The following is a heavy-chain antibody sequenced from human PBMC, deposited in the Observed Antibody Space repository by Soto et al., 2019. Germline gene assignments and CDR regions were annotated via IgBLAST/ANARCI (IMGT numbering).Heavy chain of an antibody. CDR2: IIPIFGTA. J-gene: IGHJ6*02. CDR3: AREGSTGIAVAGTDETYYYYGMDV. Sequence: SVKVSCKASGGTFSSYAISWVRQAPGQGLEWMGGIIPIFGTANYAQKFQGRVTITADESTSTAYMELSRLRSEDTAVYYCAREGSTGIAVAGTDETYYYYGMDVWGQGTTVTVSS. D-gene: IGHD6-19*01. V-gene: IGHV1-69*13. CDR1: GGTFSSYA.